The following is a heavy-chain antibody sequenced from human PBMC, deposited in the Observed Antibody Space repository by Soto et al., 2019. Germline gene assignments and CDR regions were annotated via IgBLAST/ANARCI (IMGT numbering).Heavy chain of an antibody. CDR3: ASSLLYYYYGMDV. CDR2: IYHSGST. V-gene: IGHV4-4*02. J-gene: IGHJ6*02. CDR1: GGSTSSSNW. Sequence: SETLSLTCAVSGGSTSSSNWWSWVRQPPGKGLEWIGEIYHSGSTNYNPSLKSRVTISVDKSKNQFSLKLSSVTAADTAVYYCASSLLYYYYGMDVWGQGTTVTVSS.